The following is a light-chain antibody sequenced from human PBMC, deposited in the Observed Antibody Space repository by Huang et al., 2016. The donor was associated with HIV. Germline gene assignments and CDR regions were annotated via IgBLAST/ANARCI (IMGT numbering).Light chain of an antibody. CDR3: QQYNAYPWT. CDR1: QTITWW. V-gene: IGKV1-5*03. CDR2: KAA. J-gene: IGKJ1*01. Sequence: DIQMTQSPFTLSASIGDRVTITCRASQTITWWLAWYQQKPGRAPKVLIYKAASLESGVASRFIGSGSVTEFTLTISSLQPDDFATYYCQQYNAYPWTFGQGTKVEI.